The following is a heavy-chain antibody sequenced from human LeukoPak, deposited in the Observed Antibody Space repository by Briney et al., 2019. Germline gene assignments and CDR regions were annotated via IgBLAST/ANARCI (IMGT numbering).Heavy chain of an antibody. CDR1: GYIFTSYV. V-gene: IGHV1-3*01. CDR2: INAGNGNT. J-gene: IGHJ4*02. Sequence: GASVKVSCKASGYIFTSYVMHWVRQAPGQRLEWMGWINAGNGNTKSSQKFQGRVTIIRDTSASTAYMEVSSLRSEDTAVYYCARLKYCTNGVCYAGFDYWGQGTLVTVSS. CDR3: ARLKYCTNGVCYAGFDY. D-gene: IGHD2-8*01.